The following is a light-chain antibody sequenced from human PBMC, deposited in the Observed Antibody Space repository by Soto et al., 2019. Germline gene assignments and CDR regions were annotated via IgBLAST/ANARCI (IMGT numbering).Light chain of an antibody. Sequence: EIVMTQSPATLSVSPGETVTLSCRASQSVNFNLAWYQQKPGQSPRLLISGVSARAAGVPARFSGGGSGTEFTLTISSLESEDFAVYYCQQYHNWPPLTFGGGTKVEIK. V-gene: IGKV3-15*01. CDR2: GVS. J-gene: IGKJ4*01. CDR1: QSVNFN. CDR3: QQYHNWPPLT.